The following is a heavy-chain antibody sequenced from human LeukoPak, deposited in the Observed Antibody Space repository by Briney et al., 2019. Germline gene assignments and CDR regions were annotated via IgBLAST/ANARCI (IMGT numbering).Heavy chain of an antibody. D-gene: IGHD1-26*01. CDR2: ISDSGSST. CDR3: SFVGTSTTVY. J-gene: IGHJ4*02. CDR1: GFPFSNYD. Sequence: GGSLRLSCAASGFPFSNYDMNWVRQAPGKGLEWVSYISDSGSSTYYADSVRGRFTISRDNAKRLLYLHMNSLRDEDTAVYYCSFVGTSTTVYWGRGTLVTVSS. V-gene: IGHV3-48*02.